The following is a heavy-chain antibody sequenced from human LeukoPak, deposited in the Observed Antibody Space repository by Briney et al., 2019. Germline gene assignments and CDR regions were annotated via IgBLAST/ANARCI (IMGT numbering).Heavy chain of an antibody. J-gene: IGHJ4*02. CDR2: INHSGDT. CDR1: GGAFSGYY. V-gene: IGHV4-34*01. D-gene: IGHD4-11*01. Sequence: SETLSLTCAVYGGAFSGYYWSWIRQPPGKGLEWIGEINHSGDTKYNPSLKNRVSMSVDVSKDQFSLKLTSLTAADTAVYYCARGSRNYNNYEGADYWGQGTLVTVSS. CDR3: ARGSRNYNNYEGADY.